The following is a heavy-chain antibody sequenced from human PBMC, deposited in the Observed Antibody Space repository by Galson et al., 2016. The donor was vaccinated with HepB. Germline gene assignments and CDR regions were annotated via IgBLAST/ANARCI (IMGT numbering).Heavy chain of an antibody. V-gene: IGHV2-5*02. CDR1: GFSLSNSGVG. Sequence: PALVKPTQTLTLTCTFSGFSLSNSGVGVGWIRQPLGKALEWLALIYWDGDTRYSPSLKSRLTITKDTSKNQVVLTMTDMDPMDTATYHCAPYSSLTRRWFDPWGQGTLVTVSS. CDR2: IYWDGDT. CDR3: APYSSLTRRWFDP. J-gene: IGHJ5*02. D-gene: IGHD3-22*01.